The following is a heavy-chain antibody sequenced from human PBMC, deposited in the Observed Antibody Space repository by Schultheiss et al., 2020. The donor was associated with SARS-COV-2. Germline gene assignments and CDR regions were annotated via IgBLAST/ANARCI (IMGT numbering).Heavy chain of an antibody. CDR2: ISSSGSTI. Sequence: GESLMISCAASGFTFSTYIMNWVRQAPGKGLEWVSYISSSGSTIYYADSVKGRFTISRDNAKNSLYLQMNSLRAEDTAVYYCARDKDWLLYDYWGQGTLVTVSS. CDR1: GFTFSTYI. D-gene: IGHD3-9*01. J-gene: IGHJ4*02. V-gene: IGHV3-48*01. CDR3: ARDKDWLLYDY.